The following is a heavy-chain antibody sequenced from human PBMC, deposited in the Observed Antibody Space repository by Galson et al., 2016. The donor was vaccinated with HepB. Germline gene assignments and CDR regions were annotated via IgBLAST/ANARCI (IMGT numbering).Heavy chain of an antibody. CDR2: IYYSGST. CDR3: ARVGHLDFWSGYYVPPFDY. D-gene: IGHD3-3*01. CDR1: GDSISSGGSH. V-gene: IGHV4-31*02. Sequence: TLSLTCIVSGDSISSGGSHWIWIRQHPGKGLEWIGFIYYSGSTYYNPSRKSRVTISVDTSKNQFSLKLSSVTVADTAVYYCARVGHLDFWSGYYVPPFDYWGQGTLVTVSS. J-gene: IGHJ4*02.